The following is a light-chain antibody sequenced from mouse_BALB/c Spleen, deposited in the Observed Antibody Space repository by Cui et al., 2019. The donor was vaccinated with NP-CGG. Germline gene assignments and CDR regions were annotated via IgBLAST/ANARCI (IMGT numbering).Light chain of an antibody. V-gene: IGLV1*01. CDR3: ALWYSNHWV. Sequence: QAVVTQESALTTSPGETVTFTCRSSTGTVTTSNYANWVQEKPDHLFTGLIGGTNNRAPGVPARFSGSLIGDKAARTITGAQTEDEAIYFCALWYSNHWVFGGGTKLTVL. CDR2: GTN. CDR1: TGTVTTSNY. J-gene: IGLJ1*01.